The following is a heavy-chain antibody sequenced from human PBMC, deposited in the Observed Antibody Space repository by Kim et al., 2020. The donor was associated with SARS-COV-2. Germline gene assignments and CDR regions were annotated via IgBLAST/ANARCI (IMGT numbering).Heavy chain of an antibody. Sequence: GGSLRLSCAASGFTFSSYAMSWVRQAPGKGLEWVSAISGSGGSTYYADSATGRFTISRDNYKTTQSLQMNSLRPEATAAYYCARDSLCSNCRYWEYFQR. D-gene: IGHD6-19*01. CDR1: GFTFSSYA. CDR3: ARDSLCSNCRYWEYFQR. CDR2: ISGSGGST. V-gene: IGHV3-23*01. J-gene: IGHJ1*01.